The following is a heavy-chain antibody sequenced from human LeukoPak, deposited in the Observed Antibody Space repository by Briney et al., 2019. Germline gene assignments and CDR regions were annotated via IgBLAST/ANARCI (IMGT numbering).Heavy chain of an antibody. CDR1: GGSISSYY. CDR3: ARGGPRPNWLDP. V-gene: IGHV4-59*01. J-gene: IGHJ5*02. Sequence: PSETLSLTCTVSGGSISSYYWSWIRQPPGKGLEWIGYIYYSGSTNYNPSLKSRVTISVDTSKNQFSLKLSSVTAADTAVYYCARGGPRPNWLDPWGQGTLVTVSS. CDR2: IYYSGST.